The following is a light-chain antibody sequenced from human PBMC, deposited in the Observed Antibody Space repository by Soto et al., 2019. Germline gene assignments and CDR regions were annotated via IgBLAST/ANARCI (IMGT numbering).Light chain of an antibody. CDR3: QQYSNWPT. CDR1: QSVSRN. Sequence: EILMTQSPATLSASPGERATLSCRASQSVSRNLAWYQQRPGQAPMLLISGASTRGTGIAARFSGSGSGREFTLTIRSLQSEHSALYYCQQYSNWPTFGQGTRLEIK. J-gene: IGKJ5*01. CDR2: GAS. V-gene: IGKV3-15*01.